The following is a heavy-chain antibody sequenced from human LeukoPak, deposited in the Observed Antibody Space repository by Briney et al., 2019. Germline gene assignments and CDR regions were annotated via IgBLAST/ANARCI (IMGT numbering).Heavy chain of an antibody. CDR1: GGSISSSSYY. V-gene: IGHV4-39*01. J-gene: IGHJ3*02. CDR3: ARYPRSGSRNVGDAFDI. Sequence: SETLSLTCTVSGGSISSSSYYWGWIRQPPGKGLEWIGSIYYSGSTYYNPSLKSRVTISVDTSKNQFSLKLSSVTAADTAVYYCARYPRSGSRNVGDAFDIWGQGTMVTVSS. D-gene: IGHD6-25*01. CDR2: IYYSGST.